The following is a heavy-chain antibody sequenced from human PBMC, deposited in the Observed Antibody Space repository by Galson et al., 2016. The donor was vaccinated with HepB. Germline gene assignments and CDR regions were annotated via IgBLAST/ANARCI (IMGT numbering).Heavy chain of an antibody. CDR2: IYTGGST. J-gene: IGHJ4*02. V-gene: IGHV3-53*05. Sequence: SLRLSCAASGFTVSSNYMSWVRQAPGKGLEWVSIIYTGGSTYYTDSVKGRFTISRDNSENTLFLQMGGLTTEDTAVYYCARNPTYYYDSSGSYYGIDYWGQGTLVTVSS. CDR3: ARNPTYYYDSSGSYYGIDY. D-gene: IGHD3-22*01. CDR1: GFTVSSNY.